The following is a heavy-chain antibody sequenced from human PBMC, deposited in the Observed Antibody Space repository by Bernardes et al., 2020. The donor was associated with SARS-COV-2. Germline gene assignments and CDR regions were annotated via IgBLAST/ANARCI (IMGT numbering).Heavy chain of an antibody. CDR1: GFTFSSNW. J-gene: IGHJ4*02. CDR2: IKHDGSEK. CDR3: ARDGGGYYDFWSGYYTVFDY. V-gene: IGHV3-7*01. Sequence: GGSLRLSCAASGFTFSSNWMSWVRQAPGKGLEWVAHIKHDGSEKYSVDSVKGRFTISRDNAKNSLYLQMNSLRTEDTAVYYCARDGGGYYDFWSGYYTVFDYWGQGTLVTVSS. D-gene: IGHD3-3*01.